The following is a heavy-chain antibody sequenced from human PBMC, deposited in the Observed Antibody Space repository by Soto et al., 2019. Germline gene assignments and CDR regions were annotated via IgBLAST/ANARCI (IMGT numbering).Heavy chain of an antibody. CDR1: GFNFSTYG. CDR3: ANDVMGCPEY. V-gene: IGHV3-30*18. D-gene: IGHD2-8*01. J-gene: IGHJ4*02. CDR2: ISYDGGEK. Sequence: QVQLVESGGGVVQPGRSLRLSCAASGFNFSTYGVHWVRQAPGKGLEWVGVISYDGGEKYYADSVKGRFTISRDNSKDTLYLQMNSLRPDDTAVYYCANDVMGCPEYWGQGTLVTVSS.